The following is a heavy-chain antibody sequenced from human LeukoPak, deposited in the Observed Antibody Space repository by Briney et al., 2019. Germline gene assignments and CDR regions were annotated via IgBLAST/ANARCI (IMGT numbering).Heavy chain of an antibody. CDR3: ARVLRYFDWTEAPFDY. CDR2: IRSSSSYI. D-gene: IGHD3-9*01. J-gene: IGHJ4*02. CDR1: GFTFSTYN. Sequence: GGSLRLSCAASGFTFSTYNMNWVRQAPGKGLEWVSSIRSSSSYIYYADSVKGRFTISRDNAKNSLYLQMNSLRAEDTAVYYCARVLRYFDWTEAPFDYWGQGTLVTVSS. V-gene: IGHV3-21*01.